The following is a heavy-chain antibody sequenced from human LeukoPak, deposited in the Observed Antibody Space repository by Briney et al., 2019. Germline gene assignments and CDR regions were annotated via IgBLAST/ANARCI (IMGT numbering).Heavy chain of an antibody. V-gene: IGHV4-59*01. CDR3: ARDLELERNRWNYFES. J-gene: IGHJ4*02. D-gene: IGHD1-1*01. CDR1: GGSISSFL. Sequence: SETLSLTCTVSGGSISSFLWSWIRQPPGKGLEWLGCIDYSGSTQYNPSLKSRVTISVDTSKQQFSLKLSSVTAADTAVYYCARDLELERNRWNYFESWGQGTLVTVSS. CDR2: IDYSGST.